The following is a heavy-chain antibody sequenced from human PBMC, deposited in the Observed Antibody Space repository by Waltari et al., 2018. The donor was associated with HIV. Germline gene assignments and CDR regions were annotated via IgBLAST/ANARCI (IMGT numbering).Heavy chain of an antibody. Sequence: QVQLQESGPGLVKPSGTLSLPCTGSGGSIRSYFWSWIRQPPGKGLEWIGYIYYSGSTNYIPSLKSRVTISVDTSKNQFSLKLSSVTAADTAVYYCARGSDYDFWSSVNFDYWGQGTLVTVSS. CDR2: IYYSGST. CDR1: GGSIRSYF. CDR3: ARGSDYDFWSSVNFDY. J-gene: IGHJ4*02. V-gene: IGHV4-59*01. D-gene: IGHD3-3*01.